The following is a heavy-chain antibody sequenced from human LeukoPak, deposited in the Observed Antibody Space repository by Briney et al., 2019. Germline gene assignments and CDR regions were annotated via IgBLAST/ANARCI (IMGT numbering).Heavy chain of an antibody. CDR2: INGDESST. V-gene: IGHV3-74*01. CDR3: ARGAKWAYYFDY. CDR1: AFTFNTYW. J-gene: IGHJ4*02. D-gene: IGHD1-26*01. Sequence: GGSLRLSCAASAFTFNTYWMHWVRQVPGRGLEWVSRINGDESSTNYADSVKGRFTISRDNAKDALYLHMNSLTAEDTAVYYCARGAKWAYYFDYWGQGTLVTVSS.